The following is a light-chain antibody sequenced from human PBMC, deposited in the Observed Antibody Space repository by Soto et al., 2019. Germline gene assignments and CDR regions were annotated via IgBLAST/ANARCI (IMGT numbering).Light chain of an antibody. CDR3: QQYFSTPYS. Sequence: IVMTQSPDSLAVSLGERATINYKSSQSVLHTSYNRNYLAWYLQKPGQPPKVLMYWASTRGSGVPARFSGSGSGTDFTLTITSLQAEDVAVYYCQQYFSTPYSFGQGTKLEIK. V-gene: IGKV4-1*01. CDR1: QSVLHTSYNRNY. J-gene: IGKJ2*03. CDR2: WAS.